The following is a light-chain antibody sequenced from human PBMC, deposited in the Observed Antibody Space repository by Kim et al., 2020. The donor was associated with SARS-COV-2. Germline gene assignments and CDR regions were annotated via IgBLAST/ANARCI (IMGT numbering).Light chain of an antibody. CDR2: ANN. CDR1: TSHIENKA. CDR3: ASWDDSLNGHVV. V-gene: IGLV1-44*01. Sequence: QRVSISCSGTTSHIENKAVNWYQHLPGTAPKLLIYANNQRPSGVPDRFSASKSGTSASLAISGLQSEDEAHYYCASWDDSLNGHVVFGGGTQLTVL. J-gene: IGLJ2*01.